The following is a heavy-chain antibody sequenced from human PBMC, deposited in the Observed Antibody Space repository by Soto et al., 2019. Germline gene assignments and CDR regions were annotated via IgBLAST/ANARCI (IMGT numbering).Heavy chain of an antibody. D-gene: IGHD3-22*01. Sequence: SLRLSCAASGFTFSSYAMSWVRQAPGKGLEWVSAISGSGGSTYYADSVKGRFTISRDNSKNTLYLQMNSLRAEDTAVYYCAKVGAYYYDSSDLFDYWGQGTLVTVSS. CDR2: ISGSGGST. J-gene: IGHJ4*02. CDR3: AKVGAYYYDSSDLFDY. V-gene: IGHV3-23*01. CDR1: GFTFSSYA.